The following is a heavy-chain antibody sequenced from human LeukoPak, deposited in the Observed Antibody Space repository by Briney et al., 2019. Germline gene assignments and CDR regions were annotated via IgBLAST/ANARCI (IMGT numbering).Heavy chain of an antibody. CDR3: ARFDDGSYYFDY. V-gene: IGHV1-18*01. D-gene: IGHD5-24*01. Sequence: ASVKVSCKTSGYSFTTSGISWVRQAPGQGLEWMGWISAYNGNTNYAQKLQGRVTLTTDTSTSTAYMELRSLRSDDTAVYYCARFDDGSYYFDYWGQGTLVTVSS. CDR1: GYSFTTSG. J-gene: IGHJ4*02. CDR2: ISAYNGNT.